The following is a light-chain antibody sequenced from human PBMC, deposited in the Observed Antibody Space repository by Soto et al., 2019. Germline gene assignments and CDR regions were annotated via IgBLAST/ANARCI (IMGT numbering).Light chain of an antibody. CDR3: NSYTSNNTYV. CDR1: SSDVGAFNY. CDR2: DVS. J-gene: IGLJ1*01. V-gene: IGLV2-14*03. Sequence: QSVLTQPASVSGSPGQAITISCSGTSSDVGAFNYVSWYQQHPGKAPKLMNYDVSNRPSGVSNRFSGSKSGNTASLTISGLRAEDEADYYCNSYTSNNTYVFGTGTKLTVL.